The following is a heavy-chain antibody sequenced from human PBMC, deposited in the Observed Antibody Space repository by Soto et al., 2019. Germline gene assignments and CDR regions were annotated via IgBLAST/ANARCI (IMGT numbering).Heavy chain of an antibody. Sequence: GESLKISCKGSGYSFTSYWIGWVRQMPGKGLEWMGIIYPGDSDTRYSPSFQGQVTISADKSISTAYLQWSSLKASDTAMYYCARSEANYYDSSGALDYWGQGTLVTV. CDR3: ARSEANYYDSSGALDY. D-gene: IGHD3-22*01. CDR2: IYPGDSDT. CDR1: GYSFTSYW. J-gene: IGHJ4*02. V-gene: IGHV5-51*01.